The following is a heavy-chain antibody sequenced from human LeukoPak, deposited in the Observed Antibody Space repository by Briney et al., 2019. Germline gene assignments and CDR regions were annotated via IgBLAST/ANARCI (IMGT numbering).Heavy chain of an antibody. J-gene: IGHJ4*02. D-gene: IGHD2-15*01. CDR3: AKRCSGGRCYHFDY. Sequence: GGSLRLSCAASGFTFSSYSMNWVRQAPGKGLEWVSYISSGTNTIYYADSVKGRFTSSRDNAKNTLYLQMNSLRAEDTAVYYCAKRCSGGRCYHFDYWGQGTLVTVSS. CDR2: ISSGTNTI. CDR1: GFTFSSYS. V-gene: IGHV3-48*04.